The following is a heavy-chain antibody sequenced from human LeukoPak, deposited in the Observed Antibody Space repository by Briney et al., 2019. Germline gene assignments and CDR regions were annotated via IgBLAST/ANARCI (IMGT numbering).Heavy chain of an antibody. CDR2: IKSKTDGGTT. J-gene: IGHJ6*02. V-gene: IGHV3-15*01. CDR1: GFTFSNAW. Sequence: GGSLRLSCAASGFTFSNAWMSWVRQAPGKGLEWVGRIKSKTDGGTTDYAAPVKGRFTISRDDSKNTLHLQMNSLKTGDTAVYYCTTGPCFYDYYGMDVWGQGTTVTVSS. CDR3: TTGPCFYDYYGMDV.